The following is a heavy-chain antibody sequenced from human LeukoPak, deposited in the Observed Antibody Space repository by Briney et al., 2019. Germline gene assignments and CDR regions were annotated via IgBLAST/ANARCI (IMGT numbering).Heavy chain of an antibody. V-gene: IGHV1-69*13. CDR2: IIPIFGTA. D-gene: IGHD3-22*01. J-gene: IGHJ4*02. Sequence: SVKVSCKASGGTFSSYAISWVRQAPGRGLEWMGGIIPIFGTANYAQKFQGRVTITADESTSTAYMELSSLRSEDTAEYYCARGPITTRSHFDYWGQGTLVTVSS. CDR3: ARGPITTRSHFDY. CDR1: GGTFSSYA.